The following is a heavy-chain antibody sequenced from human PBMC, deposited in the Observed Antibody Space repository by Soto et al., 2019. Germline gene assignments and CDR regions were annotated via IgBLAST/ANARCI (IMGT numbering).Heavy chain of an antibody. J-gene: IGHJ5*02. CDR2: IIPIFGTA. V-gene: IGHV1-69*01. CDR3: AREAYYDSIRYPNWFDP. Sequence: QAPGQGLEWMGGIIPIFGTANYAQKFQGRVTITADESTSTAYMELSSLRSEDTAVYYCAREAYYDSIRYPNWFDPWGQGTLVTVSS. D-gene: IGHD3-22*01.